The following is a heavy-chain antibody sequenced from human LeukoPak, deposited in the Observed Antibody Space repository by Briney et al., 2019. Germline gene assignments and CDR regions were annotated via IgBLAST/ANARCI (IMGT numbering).Heavy chain of an antibody. CDR3: AELGITMIGGV. Sequence: TGGSLRLSCAASGFTFSNYNINWVRQAPGKGLEWVSYISSSGSTIYYADSVKGRFTISRDNAKNSLYLQMNSLRAEDTAVYYCAELGITMIGGVWGKGTTVTISS. CDR2: ISSSGSTI. V-gene: IGHV3-48*03. CDR1: GFTFSNYN. J-gene: IGHJ6*04. D-gene: IGHD3-10*02.